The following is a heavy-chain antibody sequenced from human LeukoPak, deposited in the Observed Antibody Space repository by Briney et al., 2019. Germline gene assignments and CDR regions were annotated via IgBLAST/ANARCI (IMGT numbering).Heavy chain of an antibody. CDR2: INHSGST. CDR3: ARGITIFGAPLKLQNRYFQH. D-gene: IGHD3-3*01. V-gene: IGHV4-34*01. J-gene: IGHJ1*01. CDR1: GGSFSGYY. Sequence: KPSETLSLTCAVYGGSFSGYYWSWIRQPPGKGLEWIGEINHSGSTNYNPSLKSRVTISVDTSKNQFSLKLSSVTAADTAVYYCARGITIFGAPLKLQNRYFQHWGQGTLVTVSS.